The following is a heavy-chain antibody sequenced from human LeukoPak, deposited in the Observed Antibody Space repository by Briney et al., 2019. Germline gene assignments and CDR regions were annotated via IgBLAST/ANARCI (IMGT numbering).Heavy chain of an antibody. CDR3: AKDISSGWYGYFQH. CDR2: ISGSGGST. J-gene: IGHJ1*01. Sequence: GGSLRLSCAASGFTFSSYAMSWVRQAPGKGLEWVSAISGSGGSTYYADSVKGRFTISRDNSQNTLYLQMNSLRAEDTAVYYCAKDISSGWYGYFQHWGQGTLVTVSS. V-gene: IGHV3-23*01. D-gene: IGHD6-19*01. CDR1: GFTFSSYA.